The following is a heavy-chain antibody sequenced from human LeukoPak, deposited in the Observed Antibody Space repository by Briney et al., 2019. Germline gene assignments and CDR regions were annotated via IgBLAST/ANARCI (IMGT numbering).Heavy chain of an antibody. CDR2: ISGSGGST. D-gene: IGHD2-2*01. J-gene: IGHJ4*02. V-gene: IGHV3-23*01. CDR3: AKNSVGYCSSTSCPFYFDY. Sequence: PGGSLRLSCAASGFTFSSYAMSWVRQAPGKGLEWVSAISGSGGSTYYADSVKGRFTISRDNSKNTLYLQMNSLRAEDTAVYYCAKNSVGYCSSTSCPFYFDYWGQGTLVTVSS. CDR1: GFTFSSYA.